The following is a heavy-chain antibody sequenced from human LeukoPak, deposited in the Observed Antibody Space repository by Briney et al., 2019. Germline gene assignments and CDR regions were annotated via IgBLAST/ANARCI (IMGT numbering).Heavy chain of an antibody. V-gene: IGHV4-59*12. CDR3: ARERYFDY. J-gene: IGHJ4*02. CDR2: IYYSGST. CDR1: GGSISSYY. Sequence: SETLSLTCTVSGGSISSYYWSWIRQPPGKGLEWIGYIYYSGSTYYNPSLKSRVTISVDTSKNQFSLKLSSVTAADTAVYYCARERYFDYWGQGTLVTVSS.